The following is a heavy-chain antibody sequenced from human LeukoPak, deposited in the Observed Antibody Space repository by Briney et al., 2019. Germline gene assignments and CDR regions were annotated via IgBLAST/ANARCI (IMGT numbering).Heavy chain of an antibody. CDR2: IYYSGST. V-gene: IGHV4-39*01. J-gene: IGHJ5*02. D-gene: IGHD3-10*01. CDR1: GGSISSSSYY. Sequence: SETLSLTCTVSGGSISSSSYYWGWIRQPPGKGLEWIGSIYYSGSTYYNPSLKSRVTTSVDTSKNQFSLKLSSVTAADTAVYYCARRYYGSGRRYNWFDPWGQGTLVTVSS. CDR3: ARRYYGSGRRYNWFDP.